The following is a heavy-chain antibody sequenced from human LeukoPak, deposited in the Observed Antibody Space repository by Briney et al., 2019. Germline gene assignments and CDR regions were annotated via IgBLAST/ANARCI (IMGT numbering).Heavy chain of an antibody. J-gene: IGHJ4*02. CDR1: GGSFSGYY. V-gene: IGHV4-34*01. CDR3: ARGSRRYDILTRFDY. D-gene: IGHD3-9*01. CDR2: INHSGST. Sequence: SETLSLTCAVYGGSFSGYYWSWIRQPPGKGLEWIGEINHSGSTNYNPSLKGRVTISVDTSKNQFSLKLSSVTAADAAVYYCARGSRRYDILTRFDYWGQGTLVTVSS.